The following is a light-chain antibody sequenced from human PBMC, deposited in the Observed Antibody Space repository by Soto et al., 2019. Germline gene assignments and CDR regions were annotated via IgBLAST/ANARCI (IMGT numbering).Light chain of an antibody. CDR2: WAS. CDR1: QSVFYSSNNKNY. J-gene: IGKJ1*01. Sequence: DIVMTQSPDSLAVSLGERATIDCKSSQSVFYSSNNKNYLAWYQQKQGQPPRLLIYWASTRESGVPDRFSGSGSGTDFSLTISSLQAEDVAFYYCQQYYTGRTFGQGTRVEVK. V-gene: IGKV4-1*01. CDR3: QQYYTGRT.